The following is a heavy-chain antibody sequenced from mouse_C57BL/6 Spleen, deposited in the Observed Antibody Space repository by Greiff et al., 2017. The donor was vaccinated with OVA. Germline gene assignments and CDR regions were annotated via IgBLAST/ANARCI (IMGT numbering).Heavy chain of an antibody. CDR3: AKPIDSSGYVGNYAMDY. Sequence: VQRVESGPGLVAPSQSLSITCTVSGFSLTSYGVSWVRQPPGKGLEWLGVIWGDGSTNYHSALISRLSISKDNSKSQVFLKLNSLQTDDTATYYCAKPIDSSGYVGNYAMDYWGQGTSVTVSS. V-gene: IGHV2-3*01. CDR2: IWGDGST. J-gene: IGHJ4*01. D-gene: IGHD3-2*02. CDR1: GFSLTSYG.